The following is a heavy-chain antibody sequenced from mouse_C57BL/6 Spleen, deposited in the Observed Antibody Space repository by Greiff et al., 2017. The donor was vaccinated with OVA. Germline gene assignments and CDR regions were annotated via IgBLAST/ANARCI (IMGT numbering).Heavy chain of an antibody. D-gene: IGHD2-14*01. J-gene: IGHJ4*01. V-gene: IGHV1-72*01. Sequence: QVQLQQPGAELVKPGASVKLSCKASGYTFTSYWMHWVKQRPGRGLEWIGRIDPNSGGTKYNEKFKRKATLTVDKPSRTAYMQLSSLTSEDSAVYYCARSVQLYYGNDRAMDYWGQGTSVTVSS. CDR3: ARSVQLYYGNDRAMDY. CDR1: GYTFTSYW. CDR2: IDPNSGGT.